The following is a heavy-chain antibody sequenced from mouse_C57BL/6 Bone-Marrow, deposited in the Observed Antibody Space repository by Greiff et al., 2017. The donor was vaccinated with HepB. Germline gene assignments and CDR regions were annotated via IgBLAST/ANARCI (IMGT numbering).Heavy chain of an antibody. CDR2: IRLKSDNYAT. Sequence: EVKVVESGGGLVQPGGSMKLSCVASGFTFSNYWMNWVRQSPEKGLEWVAQIRLKSDNYATHYAESVKGRFTISRDDSKSSVYLQMNNLRAEDTGIYYCTQGYGYYENYYAMDYWGQGTSVTVSS. D-gene: IGHD2-3*01. CDR1: GFTFSNYW. J-gene: IGHJ4*01. CDR3: TQGYGYYENYYAMDY. V-gene: IGHV6-3*01.